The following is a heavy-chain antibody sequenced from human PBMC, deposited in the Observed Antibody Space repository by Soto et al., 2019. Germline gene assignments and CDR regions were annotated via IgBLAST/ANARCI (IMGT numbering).Heavy chain of an antibody. J-gene: IGHJ5*02. CDR2: INHSGST. CDR3: ARVGPWVPYYYDSSPYTFENWFDP. D-gene: IGHD3-22*01. Sequence: SETLSLTCAVYGGSFSGYYWSWNRQPPGKGLEWIGEINHSGSTNYNPSLKSRVTISIDMTNNHVSLILNSVTAADTAVYYCARVGPWVPYYYDSSPYTFENWFDPWGQGTLVTVSS. CDR1: GGSFSGYY. V-gene: IGHV4-34*01.